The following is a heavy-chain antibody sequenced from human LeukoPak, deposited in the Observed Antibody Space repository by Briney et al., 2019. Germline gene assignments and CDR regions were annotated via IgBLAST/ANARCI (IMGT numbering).Heavy chain of an antibody. CDR2: ITWDSGSI. CDR1: GFTFANYA. J-gene: IGHJ4*02. CDR3: AKNAYSSGSYPFDY. D-gene: IGHD3-10*01. V-gene: IGHV3-9*01. Sequence: GGSLRLSCAASGFTFANYAMHWVRQVPGKGLEWVSTITWDSGSIGYADSVKGRFTISRDNAKNSLYLQMNSLRAEDTALYYCAKNAYSSGSYPFDYWGQGTLVTVSS.